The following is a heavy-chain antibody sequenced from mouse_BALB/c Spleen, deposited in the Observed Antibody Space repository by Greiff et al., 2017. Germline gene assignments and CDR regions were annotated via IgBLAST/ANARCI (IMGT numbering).Heavy chain of an antibody. Sequence: EVQGVESGGGLVQPGGSLKLSCAASGFDFSRYWMSWVRQAPGKGLEWIGEINPDSSTINYTPSLKDKFIISRDNAKNTLYLQMSKVRSEDTALYYCATIPYYGYVAWFAYWGQGTLVTVSA. D-gene: IGHD1-2*01. CDR2: INPDSSTI. V-gene: IGHV4-1*02. CDR3: ATIPYYGYVAWFAY. CDR1: GFDFSRYW. J-gene: IGHJ3*01.